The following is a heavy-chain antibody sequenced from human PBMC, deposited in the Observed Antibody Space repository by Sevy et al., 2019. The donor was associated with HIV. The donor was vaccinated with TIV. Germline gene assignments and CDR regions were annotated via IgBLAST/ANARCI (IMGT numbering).Heavy chain of an antibody. Sequence: ASVKVSCKASGYTFTNYHITWVRQAPGQGLEWMGWITPNNGNTNYSRRLQGRVTMTTDTSTATAYMELRSLRSDDTAVYYCARAPSGSQGPGQYFHHWGQGTLVTVSS. V-gene: IGHV1-18*01. CDR3: ARAPSGSQGPGQYFHH. J-gene: IGHJ1*01. CDR2: ITPNNGNT. D-gene: IGHD1-26*01. CDR1: GYTFTNYH.